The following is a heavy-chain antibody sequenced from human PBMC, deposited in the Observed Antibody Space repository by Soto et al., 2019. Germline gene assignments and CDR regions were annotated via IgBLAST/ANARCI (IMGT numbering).Heavy chain of an antibody. Sequence: QVQLVQSGAEVRKPGASVKVSCKASGYTFSSHGIIWVRQAPGQGLEWMGWISGYNGNAKYAQRFQGRVTMTTDTSTSTVDMDVRSLGSDDSAGDYCAREGSYDWYACWGQGTLLTVSS. CDR3: AREGSYDWYAC. CDR1: GYTFSSHG. D-gene: IGHD2-15*01. CDR2: ISGYNGNA. J-gene: IGHJ5*01. V-gene: IGHV1-18*01.